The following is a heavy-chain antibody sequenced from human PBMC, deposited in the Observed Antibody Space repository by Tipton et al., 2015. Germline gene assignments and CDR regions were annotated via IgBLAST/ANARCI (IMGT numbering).Heavy chain of an antibody. CDR2: INSDGSST. CDR3: AIDSPGRYPFDY. J-gene: IGHJ4*02. Sequence: SLRLSCAASGFTFSSYWMHWVRQAPGKGLVWVSRINSDGSSTSYADSVKGRFTISRDNAKNTLYLQMNSLRAEDTAVYYCAIDSPGRYPFDYWGQGTLVTVSS. V-gene: IGHV3-74*01. CDR1: GFTFSSYW. D-gene: IGHD3-10*01.